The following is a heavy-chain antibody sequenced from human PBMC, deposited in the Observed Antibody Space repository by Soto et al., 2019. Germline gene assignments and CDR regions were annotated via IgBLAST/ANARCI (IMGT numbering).Heavy chain of an antibody. J-gene: IGHJ3*01. CDR1: GFTFINAW. D-gene: IGHD2-21*01. V-gene: IGHV3-15*01. CDR2: IKTRSEGGTT. Sequence: PGGSLRLSCAASGFTFINAWMYWVRQAPGKGLEWVGRIKTRSEGGTTDDAAPVKGRFTISRDDSKNTLHLEMNSLKTEDTAAYYCARDRPYSSGALNSWGQGTMVTVSS. CDR3: ARDRPYSSGALNS.